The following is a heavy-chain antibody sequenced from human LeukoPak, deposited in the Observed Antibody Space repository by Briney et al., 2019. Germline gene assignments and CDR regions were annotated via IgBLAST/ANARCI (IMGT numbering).Heavy chain of an antibody. V-gene: IGHV3-23*01. J-gene: IGHJ4*02. CDR2: ISGSGGST. Sequence: GGSLRLSCAASGFTFNNYWMHWVRQAPGKGLEWVSAISGSGGSTYYADSVKGRFTISRDNSKNTLYLQMNSLRAEDTAVYYCAKEDDYGDYVDYWGQGTLVTVSS. CDR1: GFTFNNYW. D-gene: IGHD4-17*01. CDR3: AKEDDYGDYVDY.